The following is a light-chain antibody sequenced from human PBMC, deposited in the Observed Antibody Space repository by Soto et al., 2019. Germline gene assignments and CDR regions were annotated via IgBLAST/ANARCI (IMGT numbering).Light chain of an antibody. Sequence: QSVLTQPPSASGFPGQSVTISCTGTSSDVGYYDYVSWYQQHPGKAPKLVIYEVTKRPSGVPDRVSASKSGNTASLTVSGLRAEDEADYYCSSYAGSNHFVFGSGTQLTVL. CDR2: EVT. CDR3: SSYAGSNHFV. CDR1: SSDVGYYDY. V-gene: IGLV2-8*01. J-gene: IGLJ7*01.